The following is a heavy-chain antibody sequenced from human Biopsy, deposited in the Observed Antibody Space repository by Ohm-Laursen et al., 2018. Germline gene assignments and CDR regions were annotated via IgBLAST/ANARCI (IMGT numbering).Heavy chain of an antibody. Sequence: SLRLSCSAFGFTFSSYSMNWVRQAPGKGLEWVSFISSGSSPIYYADSVKGRFTIFRDDAKNSLYLQMNSLRAEDTAVYYCARGRTGGWGQGTLVTVSS. CDR2: ISSGSSPI. V-gene: IGHV3-48*01. D-gene: IGHD1/OR15-1a*01. CDR1: GFTFSSYS. J-gene: IGHJ4*02. CDR3: ARGRTGG.